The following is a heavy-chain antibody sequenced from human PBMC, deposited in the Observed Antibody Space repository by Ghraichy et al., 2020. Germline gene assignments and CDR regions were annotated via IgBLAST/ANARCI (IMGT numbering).Heavy chain of an antibody. D-gene: IGHD3-3*01. J-gene: IGHJ5*02. V-gene: IGHV1-46*01. CDR3: ARQDGGYYDFWSGQFDP. CDR1: GYTFTSYY. Sequence: ASVKVSCKASGYTFTSYYMHWVRQAPGQGLEWMGIINPSGGSTSYAQKFQGRVTMTRDTSTSTVYMELSSLRSEDTAVYYCARQDGGYYDFWSGQFDPWGQGTLVTVSS. CDR2: INPSGGST.